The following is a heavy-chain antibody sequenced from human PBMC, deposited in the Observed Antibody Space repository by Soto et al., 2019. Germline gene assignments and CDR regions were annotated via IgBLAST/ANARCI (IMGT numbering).Heavy chain of an antibody. CDR3: ARVCLDDSSSSYYYYGMDV. V-gene: IGHV4-30-4*01. Sequence: SETLSLTCTVSGFSISSGYYYWSWIRQPPGKGLEWIGYIYYSGSTYYNPSLKSRFTISVDTSKNQFSLKLSSVTAADTAVYYCARVCLDDSSSSYYYYGMDVWGQGTTVNVSS. CDR2: IYYSGST. D-gene: IGHD6-6*01. J-gene: IGHJ6*02. CDR1: GFSISSGYYY.